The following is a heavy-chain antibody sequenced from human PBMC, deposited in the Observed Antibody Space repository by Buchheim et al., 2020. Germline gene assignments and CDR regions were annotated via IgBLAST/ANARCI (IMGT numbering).Heavy chain of an antibody. Sequence: EVHLVESGGGLVQPGGSLRLSCAASGFTVSGYWVHWVRHVPGQGLVWVSRINSDGGTNYADSVKGRFTISRDNAKNMVYLQMNSLRAEDTAIYYCARGGYSTDGSSDYWGQGTL. CDR3: ARGGYSTDGSSDY. D-gene: IGHD5-24*01. CDR2: INSDGGT. V-gene: IGHV3-74*01. J-gene: IGHJ4*02. CDR1: GFTVSGYW.